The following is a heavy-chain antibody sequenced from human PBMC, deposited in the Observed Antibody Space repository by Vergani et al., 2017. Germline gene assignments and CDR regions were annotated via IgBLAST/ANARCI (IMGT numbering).Heavy chain of an antibody. J-gene: IGHJ1*01. CDR2: ISAYNGNT. V-gene: IGHV1-18*04. D-gene: IGHD2-2*02. CDR3: ASLGYCSSTSCYKGVWQH. CDR1: GYIFTSYD. Sequence: QVQLVQSGGEVKKPGASVKVSCKASGYIFTSYDISWVRQAPGQGLEWMGWISAYNGNTNYAQKLQGRVTMTTDISMSTAYMELRSLRSDDTAVYYCASLGYCSSTSCYKGVWQHWGQGTLVTVSS.